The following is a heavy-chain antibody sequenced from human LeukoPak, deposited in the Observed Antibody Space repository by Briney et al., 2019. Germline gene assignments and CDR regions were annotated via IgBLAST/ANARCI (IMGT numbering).Heavy chain of an antibody. Sequence: GGSLRLSCAASGFNFSSYGMNWVRQAPGKGLEFVAYISSSGVTIYFADSLKGRFTISRDNAKNSLYLQMNSLRDEDTAVHLFVRANSLMVRGVITYFDSWGRGTLVTVCS. CDR1: GFNFSSYG. CDR3: VRANSLMVRGVITYFDS. D-gene: IGHD3-10*01. J-gene: IGHJ4*02. V-gene: IGHV3-48*02. CDR2: ISSSGVTI.